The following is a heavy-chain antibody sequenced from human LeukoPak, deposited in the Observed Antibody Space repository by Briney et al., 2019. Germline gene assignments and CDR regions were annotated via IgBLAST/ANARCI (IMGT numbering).Heavy chain of an antibody. CDR1: GFTFSSYY. J-gene: IGHJ4*02. CDR3: ARGVGIAAAFDY. CDR2: IKQDGSEK. V-gene: IGHV3-7*01. Sequence: GGSLRLSCAASGFTFSSYYMSWVRQAPGKGLEWVANIKQDGSEKYYMDSVKGRFTISRDNAKNSLYLQMNSLRAEDTAVYYCARGVGIAAAFDYWGQATLVTVSS. D-gene: IGHD2-2*01.